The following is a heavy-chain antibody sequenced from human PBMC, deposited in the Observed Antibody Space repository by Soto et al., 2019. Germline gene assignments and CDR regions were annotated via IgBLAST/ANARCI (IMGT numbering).Heavy chain of an antibody. D-gene: IGHD6-13*01. Sequence: GSMRLSCAASGFTFSSYAMSWVRQAPGKGLEWVSAISGSGGSTYYADSVKGRFTISRDNSKNTLYLQMNSLRAEDTAVYYCAKPRILPGIAAAGAYFDYWGQGTLVTVSS. V-gene: IGHV3-23*01. CDR2: ISGSGGST. CDR1: GFTFSSYA. CDR3: AKPRILPGIAAAGAYFDY. J-gene: IGHJ4*02.